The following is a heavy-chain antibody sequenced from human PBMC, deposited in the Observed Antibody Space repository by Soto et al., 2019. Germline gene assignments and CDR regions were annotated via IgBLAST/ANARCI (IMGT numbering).Heavy chain of an antibody. CDR1: GGSISSYF. CDR3: ASLRADFGFCDY. D-gene: IGHD3-3*01. CDR2: ISYRGNT. V-gene: IGHV4-59*01. Sequence: SETLSLTCTVSGGSISSYFWGWIRQPPGKGLEWIGYISYRGNTNYNPSLKSRVTMSVDTSKNQFSLKLTAVTAADTAVYYCASLRADFGFCDYWSPGTLVTVSS. J-gene: IGHJ4*02.